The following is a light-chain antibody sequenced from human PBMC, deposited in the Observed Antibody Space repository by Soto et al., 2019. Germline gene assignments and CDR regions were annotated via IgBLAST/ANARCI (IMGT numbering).Light chain of an antibody. CDR3: LQGNNNPWT. CDR2: AAS. V-gene: IGKV1-39*01. Sequence: IRITQSPSSLTASVGDRVTITCRATQNINSYLNWYQRKVGKAPNLLIYAASKLQSGVPSRFSGSGSGTDFTLAISSLQPEDSATYYCLQGNNNPWTFGQGTKVDIK. J-gene: IGKJ1*01. CDR1: QNINSY.